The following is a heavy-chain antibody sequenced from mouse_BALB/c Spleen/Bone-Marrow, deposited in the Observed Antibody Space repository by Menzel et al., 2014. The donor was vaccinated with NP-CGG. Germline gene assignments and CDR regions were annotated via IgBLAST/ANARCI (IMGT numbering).Heavy chain of an antibody. Sequence: EVKLMESGGGLVQPGGSLRLSCATSGFTFTDYYMSWVRQPPGKALEWLGFIRNKVNGYTTEYSASVKGRFTISRDNSQSILYLQMNTLRAEDSATYYCARDYGNYVRFAYWGQGTLVTVSA. D-gene: IGHD2-1*01. CDR3: ARDYGNYVRFAY. CDR2: IRNKVNGYTT. CDR1: GFTFTDYY. V-gene: IGHV7-3*02. J-gene: IGHJ3*01.